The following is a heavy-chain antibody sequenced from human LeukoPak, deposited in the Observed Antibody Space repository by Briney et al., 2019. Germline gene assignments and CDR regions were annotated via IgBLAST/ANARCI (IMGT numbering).Heavy chain of an antibody. CDR1: GFTFSSYS. CDR2: ISSSSSYI. V-gene: IGHV3-21*01. J-gene: IGHJ4*02. CDR3: ARRGRYCSSTSCYTDY. Sequence: PGGSLRLSCAASGFTFSSYSMNWVRQAPGKGLEWVSSISSSSSYIYYADSVKGRFTISRDNAKNSLYLQMNSLRAEDTAVYYCARRGRYCSSTSCYTDYWGQGTLVTVSS. D-gene: IGHD2-2*02.